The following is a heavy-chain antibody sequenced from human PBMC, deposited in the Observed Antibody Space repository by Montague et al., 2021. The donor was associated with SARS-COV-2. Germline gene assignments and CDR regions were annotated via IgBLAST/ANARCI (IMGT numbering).Heavy chain of an antibody. CDR1: GGSIITGSNFY. V-gene: IGHV4-61*02. CDR2: IHTSGGT. Sequence: TLSLTCAVSGGSIITGSNFYWGWLRQSAGKGLEWIGRIHTSGGTNYTPSLKSRPTMSVDSSANQFSLKLTSVTAADTAVYYCARDYYDSTGLNWLDPWGQGLMVTVSS. CDR3: ARDYYDSTGLNWLDP. D-gene: IGHD3-22*01. J-gene: IGHJ5*01.